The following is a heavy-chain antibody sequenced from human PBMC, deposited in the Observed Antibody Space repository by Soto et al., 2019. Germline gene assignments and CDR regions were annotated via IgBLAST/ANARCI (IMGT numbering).Heavy chain of an antibody. CDR3: AKVGLAVAGTGFDY. CDR2: VYYTGST. J-gene: IGHJ4*02. V-gene: IGHV4-59*01. D-gene: IGHD6-19*01. CDR1: GGSISGSY. Sequence: ASETLSLTCSVSGGSISGSYWSWIRQSPGKGLEWLGYVYYTGSTNYSPSLRSRVSISVDTSKNEFSLRLSSVTAADTAVYYCAKVGLAVAGTGFDYWGQGTLVTVSS.